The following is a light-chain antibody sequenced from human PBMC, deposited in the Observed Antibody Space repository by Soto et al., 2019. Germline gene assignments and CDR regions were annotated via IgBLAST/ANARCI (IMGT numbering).Light chain of an antibody. CDR2: AAS. CDR1: QSISSY. V-gene: IGKV1-39*01. Sequence: DSPITQSPSSLSASGGDRVNITCRASQSISSYLNWYQQKPGKAPKLMIYAASSLQSGVPSRFSGSGSGTDFTLTISSLQPEDFATYSCQQSYSTPYTFGQGTKREI. J-gene: IGKJ2*01. CDR3: QQSYSTPYT.